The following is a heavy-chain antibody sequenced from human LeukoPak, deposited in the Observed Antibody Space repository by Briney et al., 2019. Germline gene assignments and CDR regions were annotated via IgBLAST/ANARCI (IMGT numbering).Heavy chain of an antibody. V-gene: IGHV1-2*02. D-gene: IGHD3-3*01. CDR2: INPKSGGT. Sequence: ASVRLSCKASGYIFSGYYMHWVRQAPGQGLEWMGWINPKSGGTNYAQQFQGRVTMTRDTSISTAYMELSRLRSDDTAVYYCARSTTIFGVLIPSGWFDPWGQGTLVTVSS. CDR3: ARSTTIFGVLIPSGWFDP. CDR1: GYIFSGYY. J-gene: IGHJ5*02.